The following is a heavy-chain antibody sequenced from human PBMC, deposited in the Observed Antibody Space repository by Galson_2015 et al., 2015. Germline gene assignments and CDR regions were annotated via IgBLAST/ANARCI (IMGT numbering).Heavy chain of an antibody. D-gene: IGHD3-10*01. CDR1: GFTFSNYS. CDR2: ISRNGGST. Sequence: SLRLSCTASGFTFSNYSMHWVRQAPGQGLEWIAAISRNGGSTYYVDSVKGRFTISRDNSKNTMYLQMSSLRAEDTAVYYCAKGFYGSGSYYTFDFWGQGTLVSVSS. V-gene: IGHV3-23*01. CDR3: AKGFYGSGSYYTFDF. J-gene: IGHJ4*02.